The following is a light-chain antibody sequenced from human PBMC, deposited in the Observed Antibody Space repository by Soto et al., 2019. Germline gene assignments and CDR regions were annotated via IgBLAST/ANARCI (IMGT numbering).Light chain of an antibody. J-gene: IGKJ4*02. CDR2: GSS. V-gene: IGKV3-15*01. CDR3: QQYSTSLT. Sequence: EIFMTQSPATLSVSPGEKVILSCRASENVGSTLAWYQQKPSQAPRLLIHGSSTRATGVPARFSGSGSGTEFTLTISSLQSEDFAVYYCQQYSTSLTFGGGS. CDR1: ENVGST.